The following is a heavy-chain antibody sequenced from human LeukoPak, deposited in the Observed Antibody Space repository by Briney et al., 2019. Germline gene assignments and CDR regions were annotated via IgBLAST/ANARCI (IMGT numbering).Heavy chain of an antibody. J-gene: IGHJ5*02. CDR1: GYTFTSYA. Sequence: ASVKVSCKASGYTFTSYAMNWVRQAPGQGLEWMGWISAYNGNTNYAQKLQGRVTMTTDTSTSTAYMELRSLRSDDTAVYYCARVNIVVVPAATSWFDPWGQGTLVTVSS. D-gene: IGHD2-2*01. CDR3: ARVNIVVVPAATSWFDP. CDR2: ISAYNGNT. V-gene: IGHV1-18*01.